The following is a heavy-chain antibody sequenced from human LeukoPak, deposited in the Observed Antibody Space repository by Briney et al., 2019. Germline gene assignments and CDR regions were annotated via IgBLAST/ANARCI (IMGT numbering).Heavy chain of an antibody. CDR1: GYTFTSYG. D-gene: IGHD3-3*01. J-gene: IGHJ4*02. V-gene: IGHV1-18*01. CDR3: ARDKLRFLEWLPMVRDHRVGYFDY. Sequence: GASVKVSCKASGYTFTSYGISLVRQAPGQGLEWMGWISAYNGNTNYAQKLQGRVTMTTDTSTSTAYMELRSLRSDDTAVYYCARDKLRFLEWLPMVRDHRVGYFDYWGQGTLVTVSS. CDR2: ISAYNGNT.